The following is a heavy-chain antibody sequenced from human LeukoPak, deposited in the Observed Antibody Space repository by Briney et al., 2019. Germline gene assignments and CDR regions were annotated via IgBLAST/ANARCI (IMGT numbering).Heavy chain of an antibody. CDR1: GGSISSYY. V-gene: IGHV4-59*01. CDR3: VRTLRTSNGYCPLEY. CDR2: IYYSGST. J-gene: IGHJ4*02. D-gene: IGHD3-22*01. Sequence: SETLSLTCTVSGGSISSYYWSWIRQPPGKGLEWIGYIYYSGSTNYNPSLKSRVTISVDTSKNHFSLKLSSVTAADTAVYRCVRTLRTSNGYCPLEYCGQGTLGTASS.